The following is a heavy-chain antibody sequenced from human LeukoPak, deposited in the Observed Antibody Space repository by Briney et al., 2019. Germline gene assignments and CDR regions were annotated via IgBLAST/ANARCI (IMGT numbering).Heavy chain of an antibody. J-gene: IGHJ3*02. CDR1: GGSTINYY. V-gene: IGHV4-59*01. D-gene: IGHD3-22*01. Sequence: PSETLSLTCTVSGGSTINYYWSWIRQPPGKGLEWIGYIYYSGSTSYNPSLKSRVTISVDTSKNQFSLNLSSVTAADTAVYYCAREFYYDSSFSFDIWGQGTMVTVSS. CDR3: AREFYYDSSFSFDI. CDR2: IYYSGST.